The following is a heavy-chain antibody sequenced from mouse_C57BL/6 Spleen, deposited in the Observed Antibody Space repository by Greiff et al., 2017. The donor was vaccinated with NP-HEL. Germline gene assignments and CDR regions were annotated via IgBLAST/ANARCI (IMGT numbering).Heavy chain of an antibody. CDR3: ARSEIYDGYYVGFAY. J-gene: IGHJ3*01. Sequence: VQLQQSGAELMKPGASVKLSCKATGYTFTGYWIEWVKQRPGHGLEWIGEILPGSGSTNYNEKFKGKATFTADTSSNTAYMQLSSLTSEDSAVYYCARSEIYDGYYVGFAYWGQGTLVTVSA. D-gene: IGHD2-3*01. V-gene: IGHV1-9*01. CDR2: ILPGSGST. CDR1: GYTFTGYW.